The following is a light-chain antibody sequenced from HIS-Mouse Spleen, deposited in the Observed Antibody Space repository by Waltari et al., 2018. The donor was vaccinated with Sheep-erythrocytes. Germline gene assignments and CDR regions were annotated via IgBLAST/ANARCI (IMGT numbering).Light chain of an antibody. V-gene: IGLV3-10*01. CDR1: ALPKKY. J-gene: IGLJ2*01. Sequence: SYELTQPPSVSVSPGQTARITCSGDALPKKYAYWYQQKSGQAPVLVIYEDSKRPSGIPGRCSGSSSGTMATLTISGAQVEDEADYYFYSTDSSGNHRVFGGGTKLTVL. CDR2: EDS. CDR3: YSTDSSGNHRV.